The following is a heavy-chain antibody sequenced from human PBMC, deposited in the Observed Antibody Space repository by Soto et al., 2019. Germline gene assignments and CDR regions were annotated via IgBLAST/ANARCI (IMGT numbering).Heavy chain of an antibody. D-gene: IGHD3-9*01. V-gene: IGHV1-3*01. CDR1: GYTFTSYA. J-gene: IGHJ6*02. Sequence: ASVKVSCKASGYTFTSYAMHWVRQAPGQRLEWMGWINAGNGNTKYSQKFQGRVTITRDTSASTAYMELSSLRSEDTAVYYCARDLYFDWPKAYGMDFWGQGTPVTVSS. CDR2: INAGNGNT. CDR3: ARDLYFDWPKAYGMDF.